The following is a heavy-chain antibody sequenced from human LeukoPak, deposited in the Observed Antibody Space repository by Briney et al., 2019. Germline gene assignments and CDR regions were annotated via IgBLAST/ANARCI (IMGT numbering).Heavy chain of an antibody. CDR2: ISYDGSNK. CDR1: GFTFSSYG. J-gene: IGHJ4*02. CDR3: ASPNFGELFLGVFDY. D-gene: IGHD3-10*01. V-gene: IGHV3-30*03. Sequence: GGSLRLSCAASGFTFSSYGMHWVRQAPGKGLEWVAVISYDGSNKYYADSVKGRFTISRDNSKNTLYLQMNSLRAEDTAVYYCASPNFGELFLGVFDYWGQGTLVTVSS.